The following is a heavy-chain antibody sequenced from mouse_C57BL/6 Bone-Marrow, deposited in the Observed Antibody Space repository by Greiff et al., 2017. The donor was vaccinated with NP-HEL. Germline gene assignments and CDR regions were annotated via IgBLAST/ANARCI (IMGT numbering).Heavy chain of an antibody. D-gene: IGHD3-2*02. CDR1: GYTFTSYG. V-gene: IGHV1-81*01. CDR3: ARDSSGLDY. J-gene: IGHJ2*01. Sequence: QVQLQQSGAELARPGASVKLSCKASGYTFTSYGISWVKQRTGQGLEWIGEIYPRSGNTYYNVKFKGKATLTADKSSSTAYMELRSLTSEDSAVYFCARDSSGLDYWGQGTTLTVSS. CDR2: IYPRSGNT.